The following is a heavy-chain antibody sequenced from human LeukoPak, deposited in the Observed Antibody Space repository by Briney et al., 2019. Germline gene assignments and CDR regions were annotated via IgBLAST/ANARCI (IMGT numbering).Heavy chain of an antibody. CDR2: INPSGGST. D-gene: IGHD1-26*01. V-gene: IGHV1-46*01. Sequence: ASVKVSCKASGYTFTSYYMHWVRQAPGQGLEWMGIINPSGGSTSYAQKFQGRVTVTTDTSTSTAYMELRSLRSDDTAVYYCARGAGAGSFRADYWGQGTLVTVSS. CDR1: GYTFTSYY. CDR3: ARGAGAGSFRADY. J-gene: IGHJ4*02.